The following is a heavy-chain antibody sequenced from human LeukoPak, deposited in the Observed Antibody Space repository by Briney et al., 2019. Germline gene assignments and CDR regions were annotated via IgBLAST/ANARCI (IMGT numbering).Heavy chain of an antibody. CDR2: ISYDGSNK. V-gene: IGHV3-30*18. J-gene: IGHJ4*02. Sequence: PGRSLRLSCAASGFTFSSYGMHWVRQAPGKGLEWVADISYDGSNKYYADSVKGRFTISRDNSKNPLYLQMNSLRAEDTAVYYCAKERAADGTSFDYWGQGTLVTVSS. CDR1: GFTFSSYG. D-gene: IGHD6-13*01. CDR3: AKERAADGTSFDY.